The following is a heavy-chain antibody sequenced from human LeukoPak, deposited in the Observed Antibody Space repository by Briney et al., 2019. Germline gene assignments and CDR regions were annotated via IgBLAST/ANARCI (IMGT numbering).Heavy chain of an antibody. D-gene: IGHD3-10*01. CDR1: GFTFRGHW. CDR3: VRGKAGD. J-gene: IGHJ4*02. Sequence: GGSLRLSCAASGFTFRGHWMSWVRRAPGKGLEWVANIKEDGNEKHYVDSVTGRFTISRDNAKNSLYLQMNSPRVEDTAVYYCVRGKAGDWGQGTLVTVSS. V-gene: IGHV3-7*03. CDR2: IKEDGNEK.